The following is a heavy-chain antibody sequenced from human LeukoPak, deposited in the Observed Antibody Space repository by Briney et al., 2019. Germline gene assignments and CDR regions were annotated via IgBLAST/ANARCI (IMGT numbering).Heavy chain of an antibody. V-gene: IGHV3-9*03. D-gene: IGHD4-23*01. CDR1: GFTFDDYA. J-gene: IGHJ6*03. CDR2: ISWNSGSI. CDR3: AKPTVVKGERYYYHYYMDV. Sequence: GGSLRLSCAASGFTFDDYAMHWVRQGPGKGLEWVSGISWNSGSIGYADSVKGRFTISRDNAKNSLYLQMNSLRAEDMAIYYCAKPTVVKGERYYYHYYMDVWGKGTTVTISS.